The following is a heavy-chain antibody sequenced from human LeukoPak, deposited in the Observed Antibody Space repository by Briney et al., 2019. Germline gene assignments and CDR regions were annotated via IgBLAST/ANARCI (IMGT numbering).Heavy chain of an antibody. V-gene: IGHV3-53*04. CDR3: ARDRGGNSEDYYGMDV. CDR2: IYSGGST. D-gene: IGHD4-23*01. CDR1: GFTVSNNY. Sequence: GGSLRLSCAASGFTVSNNYMSWVRQAPGKGLEWVSVIYSGGSTYYADSVKGRFTISRHNSKNTLYLQMNSLRAEDTAVYYCARDRGGNSEDYYGMDVWGQGTTVTVSS. J-gene: IGHJ6*02.